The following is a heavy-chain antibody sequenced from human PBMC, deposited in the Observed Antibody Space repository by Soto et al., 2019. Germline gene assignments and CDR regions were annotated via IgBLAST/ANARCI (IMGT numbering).Heavy chain of an antibody. CDR2: IKSDGSST. CDR3: ASSPWSGYVYEP. V-gene: IGHV3-74*01. D-gene: IGHD3-3*01. CDR1: GFTFSSYW. J-gene: IGHJ5*02. Sequence: EVHLVESGGGLVQPWGSLRLSCAASGFTFSSYWMHWVRQVPGKGLVWVSRIKSDGSSTNYADSVEGRFTISRDNAKNALYLQMNSLRAEDTAVYFCASSPWSGYVYEPWGQGNLVTVSS.